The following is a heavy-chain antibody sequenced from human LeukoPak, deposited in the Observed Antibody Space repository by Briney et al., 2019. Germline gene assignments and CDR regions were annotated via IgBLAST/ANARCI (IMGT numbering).Heavy chain of an antibody. J-gene: IGHJ4*02. V-gene: IGHV3-48*03. D-gene: IGHD2-2*01. CDR3: ARSSTSCDY. Sequence: GSLRLSCAASGFTSSSYEMNWVRQAPGKGLEWVSYISSSGSTIYYADSVKGRFTISRDNAKNSLYLQMNSLRAEDTAVYYCARSSTSCDYWGQGTLVTVSS. CDR2: ISSSGSTI. CDR1: GFTSSSYE.